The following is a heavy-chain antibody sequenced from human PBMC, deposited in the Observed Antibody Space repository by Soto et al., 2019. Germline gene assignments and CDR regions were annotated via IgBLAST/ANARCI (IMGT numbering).Heavy chain of an antibody. V-gene: IGHV4-31*03. Sequence: PSDTLSLTCTVSGGSISGEGYYWSWFRQLPGKGLEWIGDIYYSGTTYHNPSLRSRLTISGDASKNQFSLKLSSVTDADTALYYCARGRGYSYGPYYFDYWGPGTLVTVSS. J-gene: IGHJ4*02. D-gene: IGHD5-18*01. CDR2: IYYSGTT. CDR3: ARGRGYSYGPYYFDY. CDR1: GGSISGEGYY.